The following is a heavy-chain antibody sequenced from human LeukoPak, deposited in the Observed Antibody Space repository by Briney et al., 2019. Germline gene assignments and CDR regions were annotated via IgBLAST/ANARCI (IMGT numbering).Heavy chain of an antibody. CDR3: AKGQELDDGVFDS. CDR1: GFTVSSIA. Sequence: PRGSLRLSCAASGFTVSSIAMTWIRQAPGKGLEWVSTIRSNGDTAYNADSVKGRFTISRDNSKKALYLQMNSLRVEDTAIYYCAKGQELDDGVFDSWGQGTLVTVSS. V-gene: IGHV3-23*01. J-gene: IGHJ4*02. D-gene: IGHD1-1*01. CDR2: IRSNGDTA.